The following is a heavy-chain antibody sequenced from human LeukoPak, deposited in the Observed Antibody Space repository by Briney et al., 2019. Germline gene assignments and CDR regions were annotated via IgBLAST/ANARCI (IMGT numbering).Heavy chain of an antibody. D-gene: IGHD7-27*01. Sequence: SETLSLTCTVSGGSVSSGFYYWSWIRQPSGKGLEWIGYISYSGRTNYNPSLKSRVTISVDTSKNQFSLRLSSVTAADTAVYYCARKTGDLYYFDYWGQGTLVTVSS. J-gene: IGHJ4*02. V-gene: IGHV4-61*01. CDR3: ARKTGDLYYFDY. CDR1: GGSVSSGFYY. CDR2: ISYSGRT.